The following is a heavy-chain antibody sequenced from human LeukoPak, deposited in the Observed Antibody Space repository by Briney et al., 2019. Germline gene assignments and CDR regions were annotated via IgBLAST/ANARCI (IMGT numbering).Heavy chain of an antibody. D-gene: IGHD3-3*01. Sequence: ASVKVSCKASGYTFTSYYMHWVRQAPGQGLEWMGIINPSGGSTSYAQKFQGRVTITADESTSTAYMELSSLRSEDTAVYYCATSADFWMGYYYGMDVWGQGTTVTVSS. J-gene: IGHJ6*02. CDR3: ATSADFWMGYYYGMDV. V-gene: IGHV1-46*01. CDR2: INPSGGST. CDR1: GYTFTSYY.